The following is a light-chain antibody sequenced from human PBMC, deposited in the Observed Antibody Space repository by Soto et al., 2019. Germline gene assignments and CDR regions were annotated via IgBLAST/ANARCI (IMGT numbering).Light chain of an antibody. CDR1: QSVSSY. CDR3: QQYDILPIT. CDR2: GAS. Sequence: LSQSPGALSVTKGERATLSCRASQSVSSYLAWYQQKPGQAPRLLIYGASSRATGIPDRFSGSGSGTDFTLTISGLEPEDFAVYYCQQYDILPITFGLCTRLEIK. V-gene: IGKV3-20*01. J-gene: IGKJ5*01.